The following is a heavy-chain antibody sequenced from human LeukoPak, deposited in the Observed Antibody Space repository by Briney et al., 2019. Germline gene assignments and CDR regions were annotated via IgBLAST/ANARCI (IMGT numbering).Heavy chain of an antibody. Sequence: PGGSLRLSCAASGFTFSSYAMHWVRQAPGKGLEWVAVISYDGSNKYYADSMKGRFTISRDNSKNTLYLQMNSLRAEDTAVYYCARDHTADGNPDYWGQGTLVTVSS. V-gene: IGHV3-30*04. CDR2: ISYDGSNK. CDR1: GFTFSSYA. J-gene: IGHJ4*02. D-gene: IGHD5-18*01. CDR3: ARDHTADGNPDY.